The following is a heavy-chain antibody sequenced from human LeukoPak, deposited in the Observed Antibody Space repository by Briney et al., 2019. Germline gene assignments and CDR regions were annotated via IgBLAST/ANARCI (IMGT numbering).Heavy chain of an antibody. CDR3: ARHPWNYAWYFDY. J-gene: IGHJ4*02. CDR2: IYYSGST. CDR1: GGSISSSRYY. V-gene: IGHV4-39*01. D-gene: IGHD1-7*01. Sequence: SETLSLTCTVSGGSISSSRYYWGWIRQPPGKGLEWIGSIYYSGSTYSNPSLESRVTISVDTSKNQFSLKLSSVTAADTAVYYCARHPWNYAWYFDYWGQGTLVTVSS.